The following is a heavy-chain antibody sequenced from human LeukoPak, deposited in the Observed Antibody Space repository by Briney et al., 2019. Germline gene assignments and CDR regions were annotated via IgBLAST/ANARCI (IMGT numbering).Heavy chain of an antibody. Sequence: GGSLRLSCAASGFTFSNYGMHWVRQAPGKGLEWVAVISYDGTNKYYADSVKGPFTISRDNSKNTLYLQMNSLRAEDTAMYYCARGYCSSTTCLGDAFDIWGQGTMVTVSS. D-gene: IGHD2-2*01. J-gene: IGHJ3*02. V-gene: IGHV3-33*05. CDR1: GFTFSNYG. CDR2: ISYDGTNK. CDR3: ARGYCSSTTCLGDAFDI.